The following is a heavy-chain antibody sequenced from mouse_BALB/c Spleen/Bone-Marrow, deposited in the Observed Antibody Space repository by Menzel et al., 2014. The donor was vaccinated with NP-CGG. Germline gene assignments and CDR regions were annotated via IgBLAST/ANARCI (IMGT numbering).Heavy chain of an antibody. CDR3: ARNRRYDVFDY. D-gene: IGHD2-14*01. CDR2: IWSGGST. CDR1: GFSLTSYG. V-gene: IGHV2-4-1*01. J-gene: IGHJ2*01. Sequence: VQGVESGPGLVQPSQSLSITCTVSGFSLTSYGVHWVRQSPGKGLEWLGVIWSGGSTDYNAAFISRLSISKDNSKGQVFFEVNSLQADDSAICYCARNRRYDVFDYWGRGTTLTVSS.